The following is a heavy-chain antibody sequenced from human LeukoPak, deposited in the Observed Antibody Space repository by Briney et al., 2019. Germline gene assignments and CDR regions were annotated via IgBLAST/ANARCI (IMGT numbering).Heavy chain of an antibody. J-gene: IGHJ4*02. Sequence: GGSLRLSCAASGFTFSSYSMNWVRQAPGKGLEWVSYISSSSTIYYADSVKGRFTISRDNAKNSLYLQMNSLRAEDTAVYYCASNWEQLVAFDYWGQGTLVTVSS. V-gene: IGHV3-48*01. CDR1: GFTFSSYS. CDR3: ASNWEQLVAFDY. D-gene: IGHD6-13*01. CDR2: ISSSSTI.